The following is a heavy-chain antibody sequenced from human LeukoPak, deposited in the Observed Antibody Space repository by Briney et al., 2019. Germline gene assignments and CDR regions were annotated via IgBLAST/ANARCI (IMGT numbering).Heavy chain of an antibody. Sequence: SETLSLTCTVSGASISNYYWSWIRQPPGKGLEWIGYIYYSGSTNYNPSLKSRVTISVDTSKNQFSLKLSSVTAADTAVYYCARQRVGSSSWFDPWGQGTLVTVSS. CDR1: GASISNYY. D-gene: IGHD6-13*01. CDR3: ARQRVGSSSWFDP. CDR2: IYYSGST. V-gene: IGHV4-59*08. J-gene: IGHJ5*02.